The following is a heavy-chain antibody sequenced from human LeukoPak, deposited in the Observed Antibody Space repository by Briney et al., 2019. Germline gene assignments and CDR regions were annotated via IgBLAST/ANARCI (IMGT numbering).Heavy chain of an antibody. V-gene: IGHV1-2*02. CDR3: ARGLYYDILTGYYTWVY. D-gene: IGHD3-9*01. J-gene: IGHJ4*02. CDR2: INPNSGGT. CDR1: GYTFTGYY. Sequence: ASVKVSCKAPGYTFTGYYMHWVRQAPGQGLEWMGWINPNSGGTNYAQKFQGRVTMTRDTSISTAYMELSRLRSDDTAVYYCARGLYYDILTGYYTWVYWGQGTLVTVSS.